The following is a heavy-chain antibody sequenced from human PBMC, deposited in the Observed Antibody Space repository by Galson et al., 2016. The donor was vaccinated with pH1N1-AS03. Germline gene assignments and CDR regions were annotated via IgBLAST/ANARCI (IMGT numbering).Heavy chain of an antibody. J-gene: IGHJ4*01. V-gene: IGHV3-15*01. CDR1: GFISRNVW. CDR3: TPAHGSGPGEFDY. CDR2: IKSEGDGGGAS. D-gene: IGHD3-10*01. Sequence: SLRLSCAASGFISRNVWMTWVRPAPGKRLERVGHIKSEGDGGGASEHAAPVKARFTISRDVSEHTNSLQMNSLKSEDTGEYYCTPAHGSGPGEFDYWGHGTLVTVSS.